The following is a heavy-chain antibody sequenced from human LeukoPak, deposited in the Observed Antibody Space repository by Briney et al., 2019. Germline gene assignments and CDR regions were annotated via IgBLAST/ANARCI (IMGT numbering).Heavy chain of an antibody. J-gene: IGHJ4*02. D-gene: IGHD1-26*01. CDR3: AKDSPNGIYRRTVDY. Sequence: PGGSPRLSCAVSGFTFTNYAMYWVRQAPGMGLEWVSTISDSGGTTYYADSVKGRFTISRDNSKNTLYLQMNSLRAEDTAVYYCAKDSPNGIYRRTVDYWGQGTPVTVSS. V-gene: IGHV3-23*01. CDR1: GFTFTNYA. CDR2: ISDSGGTT.